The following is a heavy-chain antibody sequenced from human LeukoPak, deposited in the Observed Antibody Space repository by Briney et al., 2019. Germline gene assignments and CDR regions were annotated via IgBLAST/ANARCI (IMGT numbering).Heavy chain of an antibody. CDR1: GYTFTGYY. CDR3: ARGIPLLLWFGESKTFDY. Sequence: GASVKVSCKASGYTFTGYYMHWVRQAPGQGLEWMGWINPNSGGTNYARKFQGRVTMTRDTSISTAYMELSRLRSDDTAVYYCARGIPLLLWFGESKTFDYWGQGTLVTVSS. V-gene: IGHV1-2*02. CDR2: INPNSGGT. J-gene: IGHJ4*02. D-gene: IGHD3-10*01.